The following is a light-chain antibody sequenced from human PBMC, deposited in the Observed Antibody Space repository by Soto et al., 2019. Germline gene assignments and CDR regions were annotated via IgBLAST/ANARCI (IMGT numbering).Light chain of an antibody. CDR2: SAS. Sequence: AIQMTQSPSTLSASVGDRVTITCRASQGIGNELGWYQHKPGRAPKILIYSASALHNAAPSRFSGSGSGTYFTLTISNVQPDDFATYYCLQDYTFPFTFGQGTKLEIK. J-gene: IGKJ2*01. V-gene: IGKV1-6*01. CDR3: LQDYTFPFT. CDR1: QGIGNE.